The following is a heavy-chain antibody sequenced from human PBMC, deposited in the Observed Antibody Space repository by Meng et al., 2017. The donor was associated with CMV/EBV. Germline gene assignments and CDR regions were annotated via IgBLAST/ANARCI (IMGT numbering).Heavy chain of an antibody. D-gene: IGHD1-7*01. CDR1: GGTFSSYA. CDR3: ARGSGAGTTWSYFDY. J-gene: IGHJ4*02. Sequence: VRLGQSGAEVKKPGASVKVSCKASGGTFSSYAISWVRQAPGQGLEWMGGIIPIFGTANYAQKFQGRVTITADESTSTAYMELSSLRSEDTAVYYCARGSGAGTTWSYFDYWGQGTLVTVSS. CDR2: IIPIFGTA. V-gene: IGHV1-69*12.